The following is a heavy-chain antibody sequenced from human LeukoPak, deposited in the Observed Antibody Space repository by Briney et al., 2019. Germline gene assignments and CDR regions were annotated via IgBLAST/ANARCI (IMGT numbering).Heavy chain of an antibody. V-gene: IGHV1-2*04. Sequence: ASVKISCKASGYTLTGYYMHWVRQAPGQGLEWMGLINPNSGGTNYAQKFQGWVTMTRDTSISTAYMELSRLRSDDTAVYYCARASRLTFYDILTGHEDWFDPWGQGTLVTVSS. J-gene: IGHJ5*02. CDR2: INPNSGGT. CDR3: ARASRLTFYDILTGHEDWFDP. CDR1: GYTLTGYY. D-gene: IGHD3-9*01.